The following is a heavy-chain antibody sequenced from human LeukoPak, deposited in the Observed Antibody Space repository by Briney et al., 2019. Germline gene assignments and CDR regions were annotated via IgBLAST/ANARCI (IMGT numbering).Heavy chain of an antibody. CDR3: VRGGAVAGRFEA. V-gene: IGHV3-7*01. CDR1: GFPFNSQT. CDR2: MKEDGSDV. Sequence: PGGSLRLSCAASGFPFNSQTMSWVRQAPGKGLEWVAKMKEDGSDVKYVDSVRGRFTISRDNAKDSLLLEMNSLRDDDTAVYYCVRGGAVAGRFEAWGQGTQVTVSS. J-gene: IGHJ5*02. D-gene: IGHD6-19*01.